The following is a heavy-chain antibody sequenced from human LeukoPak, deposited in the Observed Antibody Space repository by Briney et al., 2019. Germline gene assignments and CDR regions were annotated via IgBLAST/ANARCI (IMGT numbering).Heavy chain of an antibody. CDR3: ARASWGSAMVLAATASDF. Sequence: GGSLRLSCEASGFTFTSYSMNWVRQAPGKGLEWVSAISSSSGMIYYADSVKGRFTISRDNAKNSLYLQMNSLRAEDTAVYYCARASWGSAMVLAATASDFWGQGTLVTVSS. D-gene: IGHD2-15*01. CDR1: GFTFTSYS. J-gene: IGHJ4*02. V-gene: IGHV3-21*01. CDR2: ISSSSGMI.